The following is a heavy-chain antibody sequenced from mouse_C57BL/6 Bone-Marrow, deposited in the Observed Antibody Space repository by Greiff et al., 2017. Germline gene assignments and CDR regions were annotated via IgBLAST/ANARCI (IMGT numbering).Heavy chain of an antibody. J-gene: IGHJ3*01. V-gene: IGHV1-7*01. Sequence: QVQLKESGAELAKPGASVKLSCKASGYTFTSYWMHWVKQRPGQGLEWIGYINPSSGYTKYNQKFKDKSTLTADKSSSTAYMQLSSLAYEDSAVYCCASYDYDLAWFAYWGQGTLVTVSA. D-gene: IGHD2-4*01. CDR3: ASYDYDLAWFAY. CDR2: INPSSGYT. CDR1: GYTFTSYW.